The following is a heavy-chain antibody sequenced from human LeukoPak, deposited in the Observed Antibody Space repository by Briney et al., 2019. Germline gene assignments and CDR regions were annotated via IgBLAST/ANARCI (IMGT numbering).Heavy chain of an antibody. V-gene: IGHV1-24*01. Sequence: APVKVSCKVSGYTLTELSMHWVRQAPGKGLEWMGGFDPEDGETIYAQKFQGRVTMTEDTSTDTAYMELSSLRSEDTAVYYCATGVWFGELEGNWGQGTLVAVSS. J-gene: IGHJ4*02. CDR1: GYTLTELS. D-gene: IGHD3-10*01. CDR3: ATGVWFGELEGN. CDR2: FDPEDGET.